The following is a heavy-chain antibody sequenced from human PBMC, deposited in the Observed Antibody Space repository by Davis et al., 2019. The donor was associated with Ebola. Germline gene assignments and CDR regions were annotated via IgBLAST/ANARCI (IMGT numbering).Heavy chain of an antibody. CDR2: IRSKAYGGTA. D-gene: IGHD6-13*01. CDR3: TREEGGYVDY. V-gene: IGHV3-49*04. CDR1: GFTFGDTA. J-gene: IGHJ4*02. Sequence: GESLKISCTTSGFTFGDTAMSWVRQAPGKGLEWVGFIRSKAYGGTAEYAASVKGRFIISRDDSKNIAYLQMNSLKAEDTAVYYCTREEGGYVDYWGQGTLVTVSS.